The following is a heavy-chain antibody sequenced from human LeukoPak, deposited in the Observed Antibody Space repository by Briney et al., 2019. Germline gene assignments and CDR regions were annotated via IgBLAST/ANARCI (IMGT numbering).Heavy chain of an antibody. J-gene: IGHJ4*02. CDR3: AKDIHIGRGSCSDY. Sequence: PGGSLRFSCAASGFTFSSYAMSWVRQAPGKGLEWVSAISGGGGSTYYADSVKGRFTISRDNSKNTLYLQMNSLRAEDTAVYYCAKDIHIGRGSCSDYWGQGTLVTVSS. V-gene: IGHV3-23*01. CDR1: GFTFSSYA. D-gene: IGHD2-15*01. CDR2: ISGGGGST.